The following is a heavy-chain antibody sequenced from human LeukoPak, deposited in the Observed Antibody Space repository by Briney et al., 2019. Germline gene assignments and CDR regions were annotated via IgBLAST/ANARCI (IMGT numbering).Heavy chain of an antibody. CDR1: GYTFTSYD. V-gene: IGHV1-8*01. CDR3: ARDGWELLYYGMDV. Sequence: ASVKVSCKASGYTFTSYDINWVRQATGQGLEWMGWMNPNSGNTGYAQKFQGRVTMTRNTSISTAYMELSSLRSEDTAVYYCARDGWELLYYGMDVWGQRTTVTVSS. D-gene: IGHD1-26*01. CDR2: MNPNSGNT. J-gene: IGHJ6*02.